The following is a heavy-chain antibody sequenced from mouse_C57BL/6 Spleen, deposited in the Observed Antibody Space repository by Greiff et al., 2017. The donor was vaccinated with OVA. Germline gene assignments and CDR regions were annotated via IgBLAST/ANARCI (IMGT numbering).Heavy chain of an antibody. D-gene: IGHD2-4*01. CDR1: GYAFSSYW. CDR2: IYPGDGDT. V-gene: IGHV1-80*01. Sequence: VQLQQSGAELVKPGASVKISCKASGYAFSSYWMNWVKQRPGKGLEWIGQIYPGDGDTNYNGKFKGKATLTADKSSSTAYMQLRSLTSEDSAVYFCARFYDYDVGDAMDYWGQGTSVTVSS. J-gene: IGHJ4*01. CDR3: ARFYDYDVGDAMDY.